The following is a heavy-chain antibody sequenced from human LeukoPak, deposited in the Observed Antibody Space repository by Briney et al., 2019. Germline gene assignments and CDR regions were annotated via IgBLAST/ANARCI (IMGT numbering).Heavy chain of an antibody. V-gene: IGHV4-34*01. D-gene: IGHD4-17*01. J-gene: IGHJ3*02. CDR2: INHSGST. Sequence: SETLSLTCAVYGGSFSGYYWSWIRQPPGKGLEWIGEINHSGSTNYNLSLKSRVTISVDTSKNQFSLKLSSVTAADTAVYYCARVGGDGDYWAFDIWGQGTMVTVSS. CDR3: ARVGGDGDYWAFDI. CDR1: GGSFSGYY.